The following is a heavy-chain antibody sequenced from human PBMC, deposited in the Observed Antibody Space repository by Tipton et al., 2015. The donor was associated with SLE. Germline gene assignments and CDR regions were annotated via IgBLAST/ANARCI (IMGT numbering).Heavy chain of an antibody. CDR3: ARHVSYYDFLSGSAPEYFQH. CDR1: GASMSSSSYY. J-gene: IGHJ1*01. Sequence: TLSLTCTVSGASMSSSSYYWGWIRQPPGKGLEWIGTIYYSGSTYYNPSLKSRVTVSVDTSKNQFTLKLSSVTAADTGVYYWARHVSYYDFLSGSAPEYFQHWGQGTLVTVSS. CDR2: IYYSGST. D-gene: IGHD3-3*01. V-gene: IGHV4-39*01.